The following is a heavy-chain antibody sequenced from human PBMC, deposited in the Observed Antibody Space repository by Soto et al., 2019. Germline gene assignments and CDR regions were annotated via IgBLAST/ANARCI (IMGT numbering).Heavy chain of an antibody. CDR2: IWYDGSNK. D-gene: IGHD1-26*01. CDR1: GFTFSSYG. J-gene: IGHJ5*02. V-gene: IGHV3-33*08. CDR3: ARGGGSYWFDP. Sequence: GGSLRLSCAASGFTFSSYGMHWVRQAPGKGLEWVAVIWYDGSNKYYADSVKGRFTISRDNSKNTLYLQMNSLRAEDTAVYYCARGGGSYWFDPWGQGTLVTVSS.